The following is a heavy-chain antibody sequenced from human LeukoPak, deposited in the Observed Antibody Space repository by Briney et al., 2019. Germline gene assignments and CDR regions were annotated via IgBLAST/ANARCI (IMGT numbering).Heavy chain of an antibody. Sequence: PGGSLSLSCAASVLIFSRYGMHWVPQAPGKGLEWLALIRYDGTNTYYADSVKRRLTLSREHPKHTLSPQINRLRPEHTGVYYCAREQEGVFDFWGQGALVTVSS. CDR3: AREQEGVFDF. CDR1: VLIFSRYG. CDR2: IRYDGTNT. V-gene: IGHV3-30*02. D-gene: IGHD1-26*01. J-gene: IGHJ4*02.